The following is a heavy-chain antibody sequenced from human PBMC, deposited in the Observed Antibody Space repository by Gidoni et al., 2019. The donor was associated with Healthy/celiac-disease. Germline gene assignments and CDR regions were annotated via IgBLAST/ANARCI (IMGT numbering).Heavy chain of an antibody. J-gene: IGHJ4*02. D-gene: IGHD3-22*01. V-gene: IGHV4-4*02. CDR1: GGSISSSNW. Sequence: QVQLQESGPGLVKPSGTLSLTCAVSGGSISSSNWWSWVRQPPGKGLEWIGEIYHSGRTHYNPSLKRRVTISVDKSKNQFSLKLSSVTAADTAVYYCARDDSSGLGLDYWGQGTLVTVSS. CDR2: IYHSGRT. CDR3: ARDDSSGLGLDY.